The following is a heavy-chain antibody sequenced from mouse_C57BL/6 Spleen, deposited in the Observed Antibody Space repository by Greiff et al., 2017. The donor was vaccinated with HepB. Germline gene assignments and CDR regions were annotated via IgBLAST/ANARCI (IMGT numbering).Heavy chain of an antibody. Sequence: QVQLQQPGAELVKPGASVKLSCKASGYTFTSYWMHWVKQRPGQGLEWIGMIHPNSGSTNYNEKFKSKATLTVDKSSSTAYMQLSSLTSEDSAVYYCASTGERYYFDYWGQGTTLTVSS. CDR2: IHPNSGST. J-gene: IGHJ2*01. CDR3: ASTGERYYFDY. CDR1: GYTFTSYW. V-gene: IGHV1-64*01. D-gene: IGHD2-13*01.